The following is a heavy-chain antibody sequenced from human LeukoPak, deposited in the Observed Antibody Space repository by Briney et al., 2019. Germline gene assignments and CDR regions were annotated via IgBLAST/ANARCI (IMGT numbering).Heavy chain of an antibody. CDR3: ARDRDYYGSGSYYS. V-gene: IGHV3-48*01. CDR1: GFTFSSYS. Sequence: GGSLRLSCAASGFTFSSYSMNWVRQAPGKGLEWVSYISSSSSTIYYADSVKGRFTISRDNAKNSLYLQMNSLRAEDTAVYYCARDRDYYGSGSYYSWGQGTLVTVSS. CDR2: ISSSSSTI. J-gene: IGHJ4*02. D-gene: IGHD3-10*01.